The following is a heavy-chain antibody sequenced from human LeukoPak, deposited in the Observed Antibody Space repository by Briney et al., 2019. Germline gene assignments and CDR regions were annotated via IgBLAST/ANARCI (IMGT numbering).Heavy chain of an antibody. CDR2: INTNTGNP. CDR3: ARNYSGAGGSYYRFDP. CDR1: RYTFTSYA. Sequence: ASVKVSCKASRYTFTSYAMNWVRQAPGQGLEGMGWINTNTGNPTYAQGFTGRFVFSLDTSVSTAYLQISSLKAEDTAVYYCARNYSGAGGSYYRFDPWGEGTLVTVSS. J-gene: IGHJ5*02. V-gene: IGHV7-4-1*02. D-gene: IGHD1-26*01.